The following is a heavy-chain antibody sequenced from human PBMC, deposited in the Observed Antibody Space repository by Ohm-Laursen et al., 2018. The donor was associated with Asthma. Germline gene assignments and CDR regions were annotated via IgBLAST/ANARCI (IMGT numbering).Heavy chain of an antibody. Sequence: SLRLSCAASGFTFNHYSMNWVRQAPGKGLEWVSSISSSSNYINYTDSVKGRFTISRDNAKNSLFLQLNSLRAEDTAVYYCARGSFGAVNTPDYWGQGTLVTVSS. CDR2: ISSSSNYI. CDR1: GFTFNHYS. V-gene: IGHV3-21*01. D-gene: IGHD3-3*01. CDR3: ARGSFGAVNTPDY. J-gene: IGHJ4*02.